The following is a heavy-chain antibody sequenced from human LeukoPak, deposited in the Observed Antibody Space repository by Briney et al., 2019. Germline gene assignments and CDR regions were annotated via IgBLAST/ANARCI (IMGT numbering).Heavy chain of an antibody. Sequence: PSETLSLTCSVSGGSISGYYWTWIRQPAGKGLEWIGRVYTSGSTHYNPSLKTRLTMSVDTSKNQFSLKLSSVTAADTAVHYCARVGYSGYDWDPDYYYYYMDVWGKGTTVTVSS. V-gene: IGHV4-4*07. D-gene: IGHD5-12*01. CDR1: GGSISGYY. J-gene: IGHJ6*03. CDR3: ARVGYSGYDWDPDYYYYYMDV. CDR2: VYTSGST.